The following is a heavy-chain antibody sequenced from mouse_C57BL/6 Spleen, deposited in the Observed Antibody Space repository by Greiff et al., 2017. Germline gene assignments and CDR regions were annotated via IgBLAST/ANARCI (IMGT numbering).Heavy chain of an antibody. D-gene: IGHD1-1*02. CDR1: GYSFTGYY. V-gene: IGHV1-42*01. Sequence: EVQLQQSGPELVKPGASVKISCKASGYSFTGYYMNWVKQSPEKSLEWIGEINPSTGGTTYNQKFKAKATLTVDKSSSTAYMQLKSLTSEDSAVYYCARSYGGYFDDWGQGTTLTVSS. CDR2: INPSTGGT. CDR3: ARSYGGYFDD. J-gene: IGHJ2*01.